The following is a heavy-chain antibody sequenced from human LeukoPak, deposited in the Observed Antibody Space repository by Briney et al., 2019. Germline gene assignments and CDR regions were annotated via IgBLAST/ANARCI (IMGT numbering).Heavy chain of an antibody. J-gene: IGHJ4*02. CDR2: IYSGGST. CDR1: GFTVSSNY. CDR3: AREGSDGYNYAFDY. Sequence: GGSLRLSCAASGFTVSSNYMSWVRQAPGKGLEWVSVIYSGGSTYYADSVKGRFTISRDNSKNTLYLQMNSLRAEDTAVYYCAREGSDGYNYAFDYWGQGTLVTVSS. V-gene: IGHV3-53*01. D-gene: IGHD5-24*01.